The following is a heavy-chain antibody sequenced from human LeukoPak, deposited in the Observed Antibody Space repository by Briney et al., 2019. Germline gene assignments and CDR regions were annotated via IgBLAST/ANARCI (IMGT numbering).Heavy chain of an antibody. CDR3: ARFRYLRKSSGWYYAYFDY. J-gene: IGHJ4*02. V-gene: IGHV1-69*06. CDR2: IIPIFGTA. D-gene: IGHD6-19*01. CDR1: GGTFSSYA. Sequence: ASVKVSCKASGGTFSSYAISWVRQAPGQGLEWMGGIIPIFGTANYAQKFQGRVTITADKSTSTAYMELSSLRSEDTAVYYCARFRYLRKSSGWYYAYFDYWGQGTLVTVSS.